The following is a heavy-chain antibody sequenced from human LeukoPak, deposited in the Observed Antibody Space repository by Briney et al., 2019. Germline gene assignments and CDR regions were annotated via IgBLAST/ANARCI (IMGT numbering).Heavy chain of an antibody. CDR3: ARDPAYAGYDY. Sequence: GGSLRLSCEASGFTFSSYWMSWVRQAPGKGLEWVANIKTDGSEKYYVDSVKGRFTISKDNAKNSLYLQMNSLRADDTAVYYCARDPAYAGYDYWGQGTLVTVSS. V-gene: IGHV3-7*03. CDR1: GFTFSSYW. CDR2: IKTDGSEK. J-gene: IGHJ4*02. D-gene: IGHD2-2*01.